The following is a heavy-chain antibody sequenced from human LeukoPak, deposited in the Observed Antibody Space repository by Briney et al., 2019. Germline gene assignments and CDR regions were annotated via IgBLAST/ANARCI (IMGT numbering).Heavy chain of an antibody. V-gene: IGHV4-4*07. CDR3: ARVADEITYYFDY. CDR1: GGSISSYY. D-gene: IGHD1-14*01. Sequence: SETLSLTCTVSGGSISSYYWSWIRQPAGKGLEWIGRIYTSGSTNYNPSLKSRVTISVDTSKNQFSLKLSSVTAADTAVYYCARVADEITYYFDYWAREPWSPSPQ. CDR2: IYTSGST. J-gene: IGHJ4*02.